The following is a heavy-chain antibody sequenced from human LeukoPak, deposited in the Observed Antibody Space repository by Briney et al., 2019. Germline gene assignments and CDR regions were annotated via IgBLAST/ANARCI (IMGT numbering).Heavy chain of an antibody. J-gene: IGHJ3*02. CDR1: GGSISSYY. CDR3: ARGKLGMEAFDI. CDR2: IYYSGST. V-gene: IGHV4-59*01. D-gene: IGHD7-27*01. Sequence: PSETLSLTCTVSGGSISSYYWSWIRQPPGQGLEWIGYIYYSGSTNYNPSLKSRVTISVDTSKNQFSLKLSSVTAADTAVYYCARGKLGMEAFDIWGQGTMVTVSS.